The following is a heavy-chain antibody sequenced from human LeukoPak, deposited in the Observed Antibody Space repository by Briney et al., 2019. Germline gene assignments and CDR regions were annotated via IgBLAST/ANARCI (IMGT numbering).Heavy chain of an antibody. CDR2: INPKTGGT. V-gene: IGHV1-2*02. CDR1: GYTYTDYY. CDR3: TTMRVVGMTIEFDY. D-gene: IGHD3-22*01. Sequence: GASVKVSCKASGYTYTDYYMHWVRQAPGQGLEWMGWINPKTGGTIFAQKFQGRVSMTRDTSITTAYMELSRLRSDDTAVYYCTTMRVVGMTIEFDYWGQGTLVTVSS. J-gene: IGHJ4*02.